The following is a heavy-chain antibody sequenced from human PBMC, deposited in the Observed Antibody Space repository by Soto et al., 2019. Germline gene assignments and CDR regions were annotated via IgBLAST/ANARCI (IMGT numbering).Heavy chain of an antibody. V-gene: IGHV3-74*01. CDR3: ARGIQYRYGMDV. Sequence: EVQLVESGGTLVQPGGSLRLSCAATGFTFTSYWMHWVRQAPGKGLVWVSRINGDGSNTFYADSVKGRLTISRDNAKNTEYLQMNSLRAEDTAVYYCARGIQYRYGMDVWGQGTTVTVSS. J-gene: IGHJ6*02. D-gene: IGHD4-4*01. CDR1: GFTFTSYW. CDR2: INGDGSNT.